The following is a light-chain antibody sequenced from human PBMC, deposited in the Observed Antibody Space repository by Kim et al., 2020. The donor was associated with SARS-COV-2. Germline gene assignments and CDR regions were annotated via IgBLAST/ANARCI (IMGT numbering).Light chain of an antibody. V-gene: IGLV2-23*02. CDR2: EVS. J-gene: IGLJ2*01. CDR1: SSDVGSYNL. Sequence: QSALTQPASVSGSPGQSITISCTGTSSDVGSYNLVSWYQQHPGKAPKLMIYEVSKRPSGVSNRFSGSKSGNTASLTISGLQAEDEADYYCCSYAGSSLVVFGGGTQLTV. CDR3: CSYAGSSLVV.